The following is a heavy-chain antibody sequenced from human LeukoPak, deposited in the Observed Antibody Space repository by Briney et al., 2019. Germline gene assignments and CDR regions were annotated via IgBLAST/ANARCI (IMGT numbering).Heavy chain of an antibody. V-gene: IGHV5-51*01. CDR3: ARQVRDGYNYYYYMDV. CDR1: GYSFTSYW. CDR2: IYPGDSDT. J-gene: IGHJ6*03. D-gene: IGHD5-24*01. Sequence: GESLKISCKGSGYSFTSYWIGWVRQMPGKGLEWMGIIYPGDSDTRYSPSSQGQVTISADKSISTAYLQWSSLKASDTAMYYCARQVRDGYNYYYYMDVWGKGTTVTVSS.